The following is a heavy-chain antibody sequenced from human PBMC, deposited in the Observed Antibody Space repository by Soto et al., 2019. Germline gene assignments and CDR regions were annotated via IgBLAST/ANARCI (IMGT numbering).Heavy chain of an antibody. CDR1: GFTFSSYG. J-gene: IGHJ6*02. Sequence: QVQLVESGGGVVQPGRSLRLSCAASGFTFSSYGMHWVRQAPGKGLEWVAVISYDGSNKYYADSVKGRFTISRDNSKNTLYLQMNSLRAEDTAVYYCAKDRGYCTNGVCYPDYYYYGMDVWGQGTTVTVSS. V-gene: IGHV3-30*18. CDR2: ISYDGSNK. D-gene: IGHD2-8*01. CDR3: AKDRGYCTNGVCYPDYYYYGMDV.